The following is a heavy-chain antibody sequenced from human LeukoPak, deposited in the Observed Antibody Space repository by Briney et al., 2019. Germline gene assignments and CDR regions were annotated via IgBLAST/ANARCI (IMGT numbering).Heavy chain of an antibody. J-gene: IGHJ3*02. Sequence: GASVKVSCKASGYIFTDYYMHWVRQAPGQGLEWMGWINPNSGGTNYAQKFQGRVTMTRDTSISTAYMELSRLRSDDTAVYYCARGHFYCSGGSCYSTEDDAFDIWGQGTMVTVSS. CDR3: ARGHFYCSGGSCYSTEDDAFDI. CDR2: INPNSGGT. CDR1: GYIFTDYY. D-gene: IGHD2-15*01. V-gene: IGHV1-2*02.